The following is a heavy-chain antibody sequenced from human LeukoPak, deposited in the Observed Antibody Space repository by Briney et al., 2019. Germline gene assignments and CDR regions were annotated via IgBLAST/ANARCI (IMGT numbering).Heavy chain of an antibody. J-gene: IGHJ4*02. CDR2: IYSGGSA. D-gene: IGHD1-1*01. V-gene: IGHV4-59*12. CDR3: ARGDWNHFDS. Sequence: PSETLSLTCTVSSASISTYSWSWIRQPPGKGLEWIGYIYSGGSAYYNPSPESPLTISVDTSKNHFSLKLNSVTAADTAVYYCARGDWNHFDSWGQGTLITVSS. CDR1: SASISTYS.